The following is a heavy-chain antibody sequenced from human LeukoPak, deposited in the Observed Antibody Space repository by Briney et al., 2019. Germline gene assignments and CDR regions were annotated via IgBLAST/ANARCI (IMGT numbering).Heavy chain of an antibody. Sequence: PSETLSLTCTVSGGSISSGYWSWIRQPPGKGLEWIGYIYYSGSTNYNPSLKSRVTISVDTSKNQFSLKLSSVTAADTAVYYCARVRPWYSSSWYYFDYWGQGTLVTVSS. J-gene: IGHJ4*02. D-gene: IGHD6-13*01. CDR3: ARVRPWYSSSWYYFDY. CDR1: GGSISSGY. V-gene: IGHV4-59*01. CDR2: IYYSGST.